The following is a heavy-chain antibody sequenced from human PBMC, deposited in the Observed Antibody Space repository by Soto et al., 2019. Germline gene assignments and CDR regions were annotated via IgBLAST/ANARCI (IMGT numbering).Heavy chain of an antibody. CDR1: GYTFTSYA. Sequence: QVQLVQSGAEVKKPGASVKVSCKASGYTFTSYAMHWVRQAPGQRLEWMGWINAGNGNTKYSQKFQGRVTITRDTTASTSLMELSSLRSENTACEFFAREFGYSQCPTLNYLLFRNDVLGQRTTVT. CDR2: INAGNGNT. V-gene: IGHV1-3*01. D-gene: IGHD5-18*01. J-gene: IGHJ6*02. CDR3: AREFGYSQCPTLNYLLFRNDV.